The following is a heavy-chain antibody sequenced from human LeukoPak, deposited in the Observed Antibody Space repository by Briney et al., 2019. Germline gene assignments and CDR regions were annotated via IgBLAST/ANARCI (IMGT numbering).Heavy chain of an antibody. CDR3: XXXXGYDGRGNYYPYHFDC. Sequence: PGGSLRLSCAASGFTFYTYSMNWVRQAPGKGLEWVSSISSSGTYTYYADSLKGRFTISRDNAKNSLYLQMSSLTAEDTALYYXXXXXGYDGRGNYYPYHFDCWGQGTLVTVSS. D-gene: IGHD3-22*01. CDR2: ISSSGTYT. V-gene: IGHV3-21*01. J-gene: IGHJ4*02. CDR1: GFTFYTYS.